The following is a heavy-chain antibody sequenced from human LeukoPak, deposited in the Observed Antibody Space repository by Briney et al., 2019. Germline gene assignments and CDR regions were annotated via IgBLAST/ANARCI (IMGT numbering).Heavy chain of an antibody. D-gene: IGHD4-23*01. Sequence: ASVKVSCKASGGTFSSYAISWVRQAPGQGLEWMGRIIPILGIANYAQKFQGRVTITADESTSTAYMELSSLRSEDTAVYYCALDDPDYGGPNDYWGQGTLVTVSS. J-gene: IGHJ4*02. CDR2: IIPILGIA. CDR1: GGTFSSYA. CDR3: ALDDPDYGGPNDY. V-gene: IGHV1-69*04.